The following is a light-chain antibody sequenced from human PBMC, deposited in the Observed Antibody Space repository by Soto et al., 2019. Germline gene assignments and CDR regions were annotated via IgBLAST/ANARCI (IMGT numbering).Light chain of an antibody. Sequence: SYELTQPPSVSVSPGQTASITCSGDKLGNSYPCWYQQKPAQSPILIIYQGSKRPSGIPERFSASNSGNTATLTISGTQAIDEAAYYCQAWDSSNSVVFGGGTQLTVL. J-gene: IGLJ2*01. CDR1: KLGNSY. V-gene: IGLV3-1*01. CDR2: QGS. CDR3: QAWDSSNSVV.